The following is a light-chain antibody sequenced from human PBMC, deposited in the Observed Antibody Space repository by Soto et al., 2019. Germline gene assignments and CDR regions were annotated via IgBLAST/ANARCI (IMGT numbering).Light chain of an antibody. Sequence: EIVLAQSPATLSLSPGERATLSCRASQSVSSYLAWYQQKPGQAPRLLIYGASNRATGIPARFSGSGSGTDFTLTISSLEPEDFAVYYCQQRSNWPPLVTFGGGTKVEIK. CDR2: GAS. CDR3: QQRSNWPPLVT. V-gene: IGKV3-11*01. J-gene: IGKJ4*01. CDR1: QSVSSY.